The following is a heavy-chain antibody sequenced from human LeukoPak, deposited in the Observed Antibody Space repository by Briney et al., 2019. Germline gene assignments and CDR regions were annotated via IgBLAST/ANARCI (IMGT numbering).Heavy chain of an antibody. J-gene: IGHJ4*02. CDR1: GFGFSRYA. V-gene: IGHV3-23*01. CDR2: ITESGHST. Sequence: GGSLRLSCAASGFGFSRYAMTWVRQAPGKGLVWVSLITESGHSTYYTKSVKGRFTISRDNSKNTLFLQMNSLGVEDTALYFCAKGFACAEDRCYGLDSWGQGILVIVSS. D-gene: IGHD4/OR15-4a*01. CDR3: AKGFACAEDRCYGLDS.